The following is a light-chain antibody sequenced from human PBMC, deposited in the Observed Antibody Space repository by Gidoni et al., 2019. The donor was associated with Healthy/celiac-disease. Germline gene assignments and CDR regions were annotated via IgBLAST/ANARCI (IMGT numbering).Light chain of an antibody. J-gene: IGLJ2*01. Sequence: SYVLTQPPSVSVAPGKTARITCGGINVGSKSVPWYQQKPGQAPVLVIYYDRDRPSGIPERFSGSNSGDTATLTISRVEAGDEADYYCQVWDSSSDHVVFGGGTKLTVL. CDR3: QVWDSSSDHVV. CDR2: YDR. V-gene: IGLV3-21*04. CDR1: NVGSKS.